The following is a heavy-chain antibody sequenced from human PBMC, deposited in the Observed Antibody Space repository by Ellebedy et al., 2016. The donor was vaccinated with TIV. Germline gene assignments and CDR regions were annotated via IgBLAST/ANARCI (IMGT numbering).Heavy chain of an antibody. J-gene: IGHJ4*02. Sequence: MPSETLSLTCTVSGDSITGSSYYWGWIRQPPGKGLEWIGNIYYSGGTYSGSTYYNPSLKSRVTISVDTSKNQFSLKLNSVTAADTAMYYCARDPGVKYYSDSGAYYRIYYFDYWGQGSLVTVSS. CDR2: IYYSGGTYSGST. CDR1: GDSITGSSYY. D-gene: IGHD3-22*01. CDR3: ARDPGVKYYSDSGAYYRIYYFDY. V-gene: IGHV4-39*07.